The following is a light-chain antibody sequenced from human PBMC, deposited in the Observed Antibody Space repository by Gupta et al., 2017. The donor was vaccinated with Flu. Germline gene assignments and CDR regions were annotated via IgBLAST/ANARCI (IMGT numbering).Light chain of an antibody. V-gene: IGLV2-14*01. Sequence: SALPQPASVSGSPGQSITISCTGSSSDIGGYNYVSWYQHEPGKAPKLMIYEVSNRPSGVSNRFSGSKSGNTASLTIFGIQPEDEAHYYCSSYTSGSTVVFGGGTKLTVL. CDR2: EVS. CDR1: SSDIGGYNY. J-gene: IGLJ2*01. CDR3: SSYTSGSTVV.